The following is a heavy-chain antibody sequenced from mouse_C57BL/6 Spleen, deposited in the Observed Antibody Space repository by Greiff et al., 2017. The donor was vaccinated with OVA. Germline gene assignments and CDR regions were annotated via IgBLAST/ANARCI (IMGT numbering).Heavy chain of an antibody. CDR2: IYPGSGNT. D-gene: IGHD4-1*01. Sequence: VQLQESGPELVKPGASVKISCKASGYSFTSYYIHWVKQRPGQGLEWIGWIYPGSGNTKYNEKFKGKATLTADTSSSTAYMQLSSLTSEDSAVYYCAKGNWDEDYWGQGTTLTVSS. V-gene: IGHV1-66*01. CDR1: GYSFTSYY. CDR3: AKGNWDEDY. J-gene: IGHJ2*01.